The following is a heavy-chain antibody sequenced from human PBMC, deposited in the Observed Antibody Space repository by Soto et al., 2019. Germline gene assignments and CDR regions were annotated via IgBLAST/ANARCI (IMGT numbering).Heavy chain of an antibody. D-gene: IGHD5-18*01. J-gene: IGHJ4*02. V-gene: IGHV4-30-4*01. CDR1: GGSVTSDEDY. CDR2: ISNSGST. CDR3: ATESGSTYGYFDH. Sequence: SETLSLTCTVSGGSVTSDEDYWTWIRQSPGKGLEWIGYISNSGSTGYNPSLKTLLSMSVDRSKNQFTLRLTSVTAADTSVYFCATESGSTYGYFDHWGQGTQVTVSS.